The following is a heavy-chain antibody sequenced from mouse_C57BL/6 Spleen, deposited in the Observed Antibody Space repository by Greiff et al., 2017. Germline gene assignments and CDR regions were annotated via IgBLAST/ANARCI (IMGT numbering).Heavy chain of an antibody. CDR2: IDPSDSYT. CDR3: AYGYGFAY. J-gene: IGHJ3*01. Sequence: VQLQQPGAELVMPGASVKLSCKASGYTFTSYWMHWVKQRPGQGLEWIGEIDPSDSYTNYNQKFKGKSTLTVDKSSSTAYMQLSSLTSEDSAVYYCAYGYGFAYWGQGTLVTVSA. CDR1: GYTFTSYW. V-gene: IGHV1-69*01. D-gene: IGHD2-2*01.